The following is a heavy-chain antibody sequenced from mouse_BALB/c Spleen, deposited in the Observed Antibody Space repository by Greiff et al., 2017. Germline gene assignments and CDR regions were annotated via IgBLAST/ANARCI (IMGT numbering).Heavy chain of an antibody. V-gene: IGHV8-8*01. J-gene: IGHJ3*01. CDR2: IWWDDDK. D-gene: IGHD2-2*01. CDR3: ARRSGGYDGFAY. CDR1: GFSLSTSGMG. Sequence: QVQLQQSGPGLLKPSQTLSLSCSFSGFSLSTSGMGVGWLRQPSGKGLEWLAHIWWDDDKYYNPSLKSPLAISKDTSRNQVFLKITSVDTADTATYYCARRSGGYDGFAYWGQGTLVTVSA.